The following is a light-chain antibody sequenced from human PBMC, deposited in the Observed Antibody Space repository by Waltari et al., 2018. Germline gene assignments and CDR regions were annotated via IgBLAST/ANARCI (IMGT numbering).Light chain of an antibody. CDR3: NSYTGSSSWV. CDR1: SSDAGFYNL. CDR2: DVS. J-gene: IGLJ3*02. V-gene: IGLV2-14*01. Sequence: QSALTQPASVSGSPGQSITISSTGTSSDAGFYNLFSWYQQHPGKAPKLIIYDVSERPSGVSDRFSGSKSGNTASLTISGLQAEDEADYYCNSYTGSSSWVFGGGTKLTVL.